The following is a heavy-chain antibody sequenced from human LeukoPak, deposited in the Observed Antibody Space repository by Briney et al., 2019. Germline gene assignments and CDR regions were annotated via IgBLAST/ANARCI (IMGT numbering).Heavy chain of an antibody. CDR3: ATTGN. Sequence: SETLSLTCTVSGGSISSSSYYWGWIRQPPGTGVEWIGSIYYSGSTYYNPSLKSRVTISVDTSKNQFSLKLSSVTAADAAVYYCATTGNWGQGTLVTVSS. CDR2: IYYSGST. V-gene: IGHV4-39*01. CDR1: GGSISSSSYY. J-gene: IGHJ4*02.